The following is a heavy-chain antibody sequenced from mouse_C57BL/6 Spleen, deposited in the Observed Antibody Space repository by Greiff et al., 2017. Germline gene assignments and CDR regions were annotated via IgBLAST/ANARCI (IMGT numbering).Heavy chain of an antibody. Sequence: EVQGVESGGGLVKPGGSLKLSCAASGFTFSSYAMSWVRQTPEKRLEWVATISDGGSYTYYPDNVKGRFTISRDNAKNNLYLQMSHLKSEDTAMYYCASYDLGFAYWGQGTLVTVSA. CDR2: ISDGGSYT. CDR1: GFTFSSYA. J-gene: IGHJ3*01. D-gene: IGHD2-3*01. CDR3: ASYDLGFAY. V-gene: IGHV5-4*01.